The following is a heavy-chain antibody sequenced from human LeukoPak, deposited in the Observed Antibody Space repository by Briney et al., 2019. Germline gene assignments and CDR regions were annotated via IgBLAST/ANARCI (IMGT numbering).Heavy chain of an antibody. J-gene: IGHJ4*02. CDR2: IKQDGSEK. CDR1: GFTFSSYW. D-gene: IGHD1-1*01. V-gene: IGHV3-7*03. Sequence: GGSLRLSCAASGFTFSSYWMSWVRQAPGKGLEWVANIKQDGSEKYYVDSVKGRFTISRDNAKNSLYLQMNNLSAEDTAVYYCAKTGTPWYYFDYWGQGTLVTVSS. CDR3: AKTGTPWYYFDY.